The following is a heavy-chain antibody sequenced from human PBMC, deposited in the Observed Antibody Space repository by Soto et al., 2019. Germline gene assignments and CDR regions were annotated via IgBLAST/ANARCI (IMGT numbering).Heavy chain of an antibody. CDR3: ARLSSGSYYNAYYYGMDV. V-gene: IGHV1-8*01. CDR1: GYTFTSYD. Sequence: ASVKVSCKASGYTFTSYDINWVRQATGQGLEWMGWMNPNSGNTGYAQKFQGRVTMTRNTSISTAYMELSSLRSEDTAVYYCARLSSGSYYNAYYYGMDVWGQGTTITVSS. CDR2: MNPNSGNT. D-gene: IGHD3-10*01. J-gene: IGHJ6*02.